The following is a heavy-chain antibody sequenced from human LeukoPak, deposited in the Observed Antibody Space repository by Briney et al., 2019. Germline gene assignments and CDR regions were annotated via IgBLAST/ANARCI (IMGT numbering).Heavy chain of an antibody. CDR3: ARELLGEGPDALDV. CDR1: GFIFSNYA. D-gene: IGHD3-16*01. J-gene: IGHJ3*01. V-gene: IGHV3-33*01. Sequence: GGSLRLSCKTSGFIFSNYAMHWVRQAPGEGLDWVAMIWHDGATKFYADSVKGRFTISRDNSKDTLYPQMDSLRAEDTAVFYCARELLGEGPDALDVWGQGTIVTVSS. CDR2: IWHDGATK.